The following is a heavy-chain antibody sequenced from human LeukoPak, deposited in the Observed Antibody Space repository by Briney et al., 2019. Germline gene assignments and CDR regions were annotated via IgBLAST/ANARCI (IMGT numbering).Heavy chain of an antibody. Sequence: SETLSLTCTVSGGSISSYYWSWIRQPPGKGLEWIGYIYYSGSTNYNPSLKSRLTISTDTSKNQFSLKLSSVTAADTAVYYCATLYGSGSYYPSDYWGQGILVTVSS. CDR3: ATLYGSGSYYPSDY. V-gene: IGHV4-59*12. J-gene: IGHJ4*02. CDR1: GGSISSYY. D-gene: IGHD3-10*01. CDR2: IYYSGST.